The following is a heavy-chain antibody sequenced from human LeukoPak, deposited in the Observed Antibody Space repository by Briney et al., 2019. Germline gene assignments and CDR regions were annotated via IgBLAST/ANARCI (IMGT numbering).Heavy chain of an antibody. CDR3: ARALYTYGSAQFYYYMDV. D-gene: IGHD5-18*01. CDR2: IYTSGST. Sequence: KSSQTLSLTCTVSGGSISSAHDSWSWIRQPAGKGLEWIGRIYTSGSTDYNPSLKTRVTISVDTSRNQFSLNLSSVTAADTAVYYCARALYTYGSAQFYYYMDVWGRGTTVTVSS. J-gene: IGHJ6*03. V-gene: IGHV4-61*02. CDR1: GGSISSAHDS.